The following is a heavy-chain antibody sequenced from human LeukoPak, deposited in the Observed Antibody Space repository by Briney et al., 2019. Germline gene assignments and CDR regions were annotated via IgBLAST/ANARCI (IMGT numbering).Heavy chain of an antibody. CDR3: ARGEHRSAWLIDY. CDR1: GFTFSDYS. Sequence: GGSLRLSCVTSGFTFSDYSMNRVRQAPGKGLEWISYITASSDNINYADSVRGRFTISRDNAKNSLYLQMNSLRDDDTAVYYCARGEHRSAWLIDYWGQGTLVTVSS. D-gene: IGHD1/OR15-1a*01. J-gene: IGHJ4*02. V-gene: IGHV3-48*02. CDR2: ITASSDNI.